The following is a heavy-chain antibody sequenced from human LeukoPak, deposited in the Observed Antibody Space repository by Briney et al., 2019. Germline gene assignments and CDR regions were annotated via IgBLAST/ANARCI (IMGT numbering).Heavy chain of an antibody. J-gene: IGHJ3*02. CDR1: GGSISSYY. CDR3: ARALLTVTNTAFDI. D-gene: IGHD4-11*01. Sequence: SETLSLTCTVSGGSISSYYWRWIRQPPGKGLEWIAYIYYSGSTNYNPSLKSRVTISVDTSKNQFSLKLSSVTAADTAVYYCARALLTVTNTAFDIWGQGTMVTVSS. V-gene: IGHV4-59*01. CDR2: IYYSGST.